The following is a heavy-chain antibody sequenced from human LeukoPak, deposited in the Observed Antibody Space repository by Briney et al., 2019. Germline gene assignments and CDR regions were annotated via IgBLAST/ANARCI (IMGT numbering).Heavy chain of an antibody. Sequence: SETLSLTCTVSGGSISSSSSYWGWIRQPPGKGLEWIGNIFYSGSTYYNPSLKTRVTMSVDTSKNQFSLKLSSVTAADTAVYYCASQPTTVIGVDYWGQGTLVTVSS. J-gene: IGHJ4*02. CDR2: IFYSGST. CDR3: ASQPTTVIGVDY. D-gene: IGHD4-11*01. V-gene: IGHV4-39*01. CDR1: GGSISSSSSY.